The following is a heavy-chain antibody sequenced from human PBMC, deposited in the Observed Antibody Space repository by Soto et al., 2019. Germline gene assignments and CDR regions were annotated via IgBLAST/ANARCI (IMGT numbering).Heavy chain of an antibody. D-gene: IGHD5-12*01. V-gene: IGHV3-7*01. CDR1: GFTFSSYW. CDR3: ANIGRSDRAFDI. Sequence: VGSLRLSCAASGFTFSSYWMSWVRQAPGKGLEWVANIKPDGSEKIYVDSVKGRFSISRDNAKNSLYLQMNSLRAEDTAVYYCANIGRSDRAFDIWGQGTMVTVSS. J-gene: IGHJ3*02. CDR2: IKPDGSEK.